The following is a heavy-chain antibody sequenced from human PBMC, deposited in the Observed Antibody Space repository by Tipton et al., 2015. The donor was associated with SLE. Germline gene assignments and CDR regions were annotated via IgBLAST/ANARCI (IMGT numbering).Heavy chain of an antibody. D-gene: IGHD6-19*01. CDR2: INHSGST. V-gene: IGHV4-34*01. J-gene: IGHJ3*02. CDR3: ARLYSSGWSDAFDI. CDR1: GGSFSGYY. Sequence: TLSLTCAVYGGSFSGYYWSWIRQPPGKGLEWIGEINHSGSTNYNPSLKSRVTISVDTSKNQFSLKLSSVTAADTAVYYCARLYSSGWSDAFDIWGKGTTVTVSS.